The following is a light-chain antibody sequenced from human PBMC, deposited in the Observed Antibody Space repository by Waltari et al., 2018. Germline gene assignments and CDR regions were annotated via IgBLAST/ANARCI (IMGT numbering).Light chain of an antibody. Sequence: QSALTQPASVSGSPGQSITISCTGASSDFRRYNLVSWYQQHPGKAPKVMIYAVTKRPSGVSDRFSGSRSGNTASLTISGLQPEDGADYYCCSYAGSGTLYVVFGGGTKLTVL. CDR1: SSDFRRYNL. CDR2: AVT. V-gene: IGLV2-23*02. CDR3: CSYAGSGTLYVV. J-gene: IGLJ2*01.